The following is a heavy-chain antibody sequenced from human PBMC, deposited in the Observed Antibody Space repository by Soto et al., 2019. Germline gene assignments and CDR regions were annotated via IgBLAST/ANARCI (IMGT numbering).Heavy chain of an antibody. Sequence: EEQLVESGGGLVQRGGSLRVSCAASGFSFSTYSMNWVRQAPGKGLEWVSYISSSTSTIYYADSVKGRFTISRDNAKNSLYLQMNSPRDEDTAVYYCARGIAAAGCRHFDYWGQGTLVTVSS. CDR2: ISSSTSTI. CDR1: GFSFSTYS. V-gene: IGHV3-48*02. J-gene: IGHJ4*02. D-gene: IGHD6-13*01. CDR3: ARGIAAAGCRHFDY.